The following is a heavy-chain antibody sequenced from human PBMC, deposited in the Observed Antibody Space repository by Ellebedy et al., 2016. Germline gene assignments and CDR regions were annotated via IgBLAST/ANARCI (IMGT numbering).Heavy chain of an antibody. CDR2: ISSSSSTI. J-gene: IGHJ6*02. Sequence: GESLKISXAASGFTFSSYSMNWVRQAPGKGLEWVSYISSSSSTIYYADSVKGRFTISRDNAKNSLYLQMNGLRVEDTAVYYCARDCSGGSCYSYYYYGMDVWGQGTTVTVSS. V-gene: IGHV3-48*04. CDR3: ARDCSGGSCYSYYYYGMDV. CDR1: GFTFSSYS. D-gene: IGHD2-15*01.